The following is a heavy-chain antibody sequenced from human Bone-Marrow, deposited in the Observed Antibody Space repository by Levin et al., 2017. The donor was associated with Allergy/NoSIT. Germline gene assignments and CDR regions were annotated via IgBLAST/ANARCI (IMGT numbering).Heavy chain of an antibody. CDR1: GFTFSYSG. V-gene: IGHV3-30*18. Sequence: GESLKISCAASGFTFSYSGMHWVRQAPGKGLEWVAVISYDGSNTYYADSVKGRFTISRDNSKNTLFLQMNSLRAEDTAVYYCVKDYRTVTVMVRGVNWYFDLWGRGTRVTVSS. CDR3: VKDYRTVTVMVRGVNWYFDL. CDR2: ISYDGSNT. J-gene: IGHJ2*01. D-gene: IGHD3-10*01.